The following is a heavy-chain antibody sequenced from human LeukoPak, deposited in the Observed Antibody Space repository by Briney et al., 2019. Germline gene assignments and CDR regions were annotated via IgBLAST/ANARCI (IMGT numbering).Heavy chain of an antibody. V-gene: IGHV3-7*01. J-gene: IGHJ4*02. D-gene: IGHD3-10*01. Sequence: WGSLRLSCAASGFTFSSYWISWVRQAPGKGLEWVANIKQDGSEKYYVDSVKGRFTISRDNAKNSVYLQMNSLRVEDTAVYYCTRMVWRSRPFDYWGQGTLVTVSS. CDR1: GFTFSSYW. CDR2: IKQDGSEK. CDR3: TRMVWRSRPFDY.